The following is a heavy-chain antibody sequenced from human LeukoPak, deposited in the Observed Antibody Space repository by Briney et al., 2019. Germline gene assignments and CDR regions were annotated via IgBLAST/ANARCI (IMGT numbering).Heavy chain of an antibody. J-gene: IGHJ4*02. CDR3: ARVGDYDFWSGYNPAFDY. D-gene: IGHD3-3*01. V-gene: IGHV4-38-2*02. Sequence: SETLSLTCTVSGYTISSGYSWGWIRPPPGKGLEWIGSIYYSGSTYYNPSLKSRVTISVDTSKNQFSLKLSSVTAADTAVYYCARVGDYDFWSGYNPAFDYWGQGTLVTVSS. CDR1: GYTISSGYS. CDR2: IYYSGST.